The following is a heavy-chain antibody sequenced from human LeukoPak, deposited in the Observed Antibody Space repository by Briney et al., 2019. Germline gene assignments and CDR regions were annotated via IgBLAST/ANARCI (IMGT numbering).Heavy chain of an antibody. V-gene: IGHV1-8*02. CDR2: MNPNSGNT. D-gene: IGHD3-3*01. CDR1: GYTFTSYY. Sequence: GASVKVSCKASGYTFTSYYMHWVRQATGQGLEWMGWMNPNSGNTGYAQKFQGRVTMTRNTSISTAYMELSSLRSEDTAVYYCAREWGSGYYQDFDYWGQGTLVTVSS. J-gene: IGHJ4*02. CDR3: AREWGSGYYQDFDY.